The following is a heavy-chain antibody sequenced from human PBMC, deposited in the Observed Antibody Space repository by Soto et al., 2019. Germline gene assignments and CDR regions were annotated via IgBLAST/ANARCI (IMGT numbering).Heavy chain of an antibody. D-gene: IGHD2-15*01. CDR3: ASAGLDGGTCYSGVGLRYGMDF. CDR2: ISYDGNNK. Sequence: QVQLVESGGGVVQPGRSLRLSCAASGFTFSSYAMYWVRQAPGKGLEWVAVISYDGNNKHYADSVKGRFTIARDNSKXQXXXQXXSLRAEHTAVYYCASAGLDGGTCYSGVGLRYGMDFWGQGTTVTVSS. CDR1: GFTFSSYA. V-gene: IGHV3-30-3*01. J-gene: IGHJ6*02.